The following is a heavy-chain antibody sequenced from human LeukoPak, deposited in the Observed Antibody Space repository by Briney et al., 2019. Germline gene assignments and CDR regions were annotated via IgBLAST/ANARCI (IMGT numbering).Heavy chain of an antibody. CDR1: GYTFTGYY. V-gene: IGHV1-2*02. CDR2: INPNSGGT. CDR3: ARDRSSSWYEFNYYYYMDV. Sequence: GASVKVSCKASGYTFTGYYMHWVRQAPGQGLEWMGWINPNSGGTNYAQKFQGRVTMTRDTSISTAYMELSRLRSDDTAVYYCARDRSSSWYEFNYYYYMDVWGKGTTVTVSS. J-gene: IGHJ6*03. D-gene: IGHD6-13*01.